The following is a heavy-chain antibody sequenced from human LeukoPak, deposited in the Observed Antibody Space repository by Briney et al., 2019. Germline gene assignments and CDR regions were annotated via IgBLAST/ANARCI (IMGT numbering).Heavy chain of an antibody. Sequence: ASVKVSCKASGGTFSSYAISWVRQAPGQGLEWMGGIIPIFGTANYAQKFQGRVTITTDESTSTAYMELSSLRSEDTAVYYCARSKSGYTYYYYMDVWGKGTTVTDSS. CDR3: ARSKSGYTYYYYMDV. D-gene: IGHD3-3*01. J-gene: IGHJ6*03. CDR2: IIPIFGTA. CDR1: GGTFSSYA. V-gene: IGHV1-69*05.